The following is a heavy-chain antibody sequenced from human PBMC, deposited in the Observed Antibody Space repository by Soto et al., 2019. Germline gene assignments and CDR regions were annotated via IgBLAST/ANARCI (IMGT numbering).Heavy chain of an antibody. D-gene: IGHD3-3*01. Sequence: QVQLVESGGGVVQPGRSLRLSCAASGFTFSSYAMHWVRQAPGKGLEWVAVISYDGSNKYYADSVKGRFTISRDNSKNKLYLQMNSLRAEDTAVYYCAREYDCWSGLYHNYFDYWGQGTLVTVSS. CDR2: ISYDGSNK. CDR3: AREYDCWSGLYHNYFDY. V-gene: IGHV3-30*14. CDR1: GFTFSSYA. J-gene: IGHJ4*02.